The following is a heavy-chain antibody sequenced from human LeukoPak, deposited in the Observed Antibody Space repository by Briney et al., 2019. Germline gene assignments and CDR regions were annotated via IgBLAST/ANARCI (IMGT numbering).Heavy chain of an antibody. CDR2: IYHSGST. CDR1: GYSISSGYY. Sequence: PSETLSLTCAVSGYSISSGYYWGWIRQPPGKGLEWIGSIYHSGSTYYNPSLKSRVTISVDTSKNQFSLRLSSVTAADTALYYCAGAPVDATMRLSAFDSWGQGAMVTVSS. J-gene: IGHJ3*02. CDR3: AGAPVDATMRLSAFDS. V-gene: IGHV4-38-2*01. D-gene: IGHD5-18*01.